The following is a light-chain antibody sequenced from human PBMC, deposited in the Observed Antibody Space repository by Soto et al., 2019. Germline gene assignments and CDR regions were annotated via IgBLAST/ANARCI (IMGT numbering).Light chain of an antibody. J-gene: IGLJ2*01. CDR3: CSYAGSTILV. CDR1: SSDVGTYNL. CDR2: EVN. V-gene: IGLV2-23*02. Sequence: QSALTQPASVSGSPGQSITISCTGTSSDVGTYNLVSWYQHHPAKAPKLMISEVNKRPSGVSNRFSGSKSGNTASLTISGLQAEDEADYYCCSYAGSTILVFGGGTKVTVL.